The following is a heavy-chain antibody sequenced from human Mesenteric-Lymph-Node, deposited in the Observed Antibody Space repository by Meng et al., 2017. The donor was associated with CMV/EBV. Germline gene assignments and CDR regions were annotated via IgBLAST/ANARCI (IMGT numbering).Heavy chain of an antibody. CDR3: ARDYCSSTSCYGGFDL. CDR2: ISSSSSYI. V-gene: IGHV3-21*01. CDR1: GVTFSSYS. Sequence: GVTFSSYSMNWVRQAPGKGLEWVSSISSSSSYIYYADSVKGRFTISRDNAKNSLYLQMNSLRAEDTAVYYCARDYCSSTSCYGGFDLWGRGTLVTVSS. J-gene: IGHJ2*01. D-gene: IGHD2-2*01.